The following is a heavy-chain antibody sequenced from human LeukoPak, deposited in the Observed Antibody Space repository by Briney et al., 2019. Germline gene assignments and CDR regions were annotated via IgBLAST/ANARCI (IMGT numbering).Heavy chain of an antibody. V-gene: IGHV4-61*02. Sequence: SQTLSLTCTVSGGSISSGGYYWTWIRQSAGKGLEWIGRIHTNGGTYYNPSLKSRVTISADRSKNQFSLKLSSVTAADTAVYYCARPVYARYYFDFWGRGTLVTVSS. J-gene: IGHJ4*02. CDR2: IHTNGGT. D-gene: IGHD2-8*01. CDR1: GGSISSGGYY. CDR3: ARPVYARYYFDF.